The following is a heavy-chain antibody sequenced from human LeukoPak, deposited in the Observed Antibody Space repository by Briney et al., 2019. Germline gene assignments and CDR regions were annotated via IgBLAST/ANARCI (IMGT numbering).Heavy chain of an antibody. CDR2: INQDGSEK. V-gene: IGHV3-7*01. J-gene: IGHJ5*02. CDR3: VRQLVS. CDR1: GFTFDTYW. Sequence: GGSLRLSCAASGFTFDTYWKSWVRQAPGKGLEWVANINQDGSEKDYVDSVKGRFTISRDNAKNSLYLQMNSLRAEDTGVYYCVRQLVSWGQGTLVTVSS. D-gene: IGHD6-6*01.